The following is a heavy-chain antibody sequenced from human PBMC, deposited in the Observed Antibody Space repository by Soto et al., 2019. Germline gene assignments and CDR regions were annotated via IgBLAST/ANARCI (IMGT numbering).Heavy chain of an antibody. CDR1: GFTFSSYD. J-gene: IGHJ6*02. D-gene: IGHD6-13*01. CDR3: ARVLRAAAGTGDKGYYYGMDV. CDR2: IGTAGDT. V-gene: IGHV3-13*01. Sequence: GGSLRLSXAASGFTFSSYDMHWVRQATGKGLEWVSAIGTAGDTYYPGSVKGRFTISRENAKNSLYLQMNSLRAGDTAVYYCARVLRAAAGTGDKGYYYGMDVWGQGTTVTVS.